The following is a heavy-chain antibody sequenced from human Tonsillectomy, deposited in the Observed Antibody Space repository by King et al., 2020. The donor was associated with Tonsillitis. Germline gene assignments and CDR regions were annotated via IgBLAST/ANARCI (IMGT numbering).Heavy chain of an antibody. V-gene: IGHV4-59*01. CDR3: AGSRDADSGAEYFQH. CDR1: GGSISSYY. CDR2: IYYSGST. D-gene: IGHD5-24*01. J-gene: IGHJ1*01. Sequence: VQLQESGPGLVKPSETLSLTCTVSGGSISSYYWSWIRQPPGKGLEWIGYIYYSGSTNYNPSLKSRVTISVDTSKNQFSLKPSSVTAADTAVYYCAGSRDADSGAEYFQHWGQGTLVTVSS.